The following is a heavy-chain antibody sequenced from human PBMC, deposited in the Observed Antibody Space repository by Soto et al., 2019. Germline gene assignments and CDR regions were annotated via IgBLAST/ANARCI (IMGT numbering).Heavy chain of an antibody. J-gene: IGHJ4*02. CDR2: IFWDDDK. Sequence: QITLQESGPTLVKPTQTLTLTCALSGLSLNSRGVSVGWTRQSPGRALEWLSIIFWDDDKRYSPTLETRLTIIKDTSKNQVVLTMTNMDPVDTGTYYCVDRGRGPGDVYWGQGTLVSVSS. CDR3: VDRGRGPGDVY. CDR1: GLSLNSRGVS. D-gene: IGHD3-10*01. V-gene: IGHV2-5*02.